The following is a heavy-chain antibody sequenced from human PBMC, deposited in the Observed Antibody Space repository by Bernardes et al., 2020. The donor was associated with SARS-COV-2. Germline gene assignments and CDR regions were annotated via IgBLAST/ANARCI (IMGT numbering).Heavy chain of an antibody. V-gene: IGHV3-7*03. Sequence: GGSLRLSCAASGFTFSSYWMSWVRQAPGKGLEWVANIKQDGSEKYYVDSVKGRFTISRDNAKNSLYLQMSSLRAEDTAVYYCARVGEYSGYDLYFDYWGQGTLVTVSS. CDR1: GFTFSSYW. CDR2: IKQDGSEK. D-gene: IGHD5-12*01. J-gene: IGHJ4*02. CDR3: ARVGEYSGYDLYFDY.